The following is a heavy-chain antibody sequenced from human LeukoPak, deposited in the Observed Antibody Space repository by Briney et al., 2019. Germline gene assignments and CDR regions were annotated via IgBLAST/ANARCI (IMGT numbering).Heavy chain of an antibody. CDR3: AREYSSSSGKALDY. V-gene: IGHV3-48*02. D-gene: IGHD6-6*01. CDR2: ISSSSSTI. Sequence: GGSLRLSCAASGFTFSTYSMNWVRQAPGKGLEWVSYISSSSSTIYYADSVKGRFTISRDNAKNSLHLQMNSLRDEDTAVYYCAREYSSSSGKALDYWGQGTLVTVSS. CDR1: GFTFSTYS. J-gene: IGHJ4*02.